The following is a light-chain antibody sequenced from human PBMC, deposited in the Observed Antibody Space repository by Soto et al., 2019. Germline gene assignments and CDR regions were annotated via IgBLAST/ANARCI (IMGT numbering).Light chain of an antibody. J-gene: IGKJ2*01. Sequence: EMVMTQSPATLSVSPGEGVTLSCRVSQSVGHSLAWYQQKPGQPPRILIYGASTRVTGVLPRFSGSGSGTEFTLTITSLQSEDFALYYCQRYNDWPEYTFGQGTRLEIK. CDR2: GAS. CDR1: QSVGHS. CDR3: QRYNDWPEYT. V-gene: IGKV3-15*01.